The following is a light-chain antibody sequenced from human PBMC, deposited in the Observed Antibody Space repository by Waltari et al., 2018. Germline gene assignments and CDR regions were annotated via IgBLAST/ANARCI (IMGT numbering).Light chain of an antibody. J-gene: IGKJ1*01. CDR2: DAS. Sequence: EIVLTQSPGTLSLSPGERATLSCRASQRVSRTLAWYQHKTGQAPRLLIYDASIRATGIPDRFSGSGSGTDFSLTISRLEPEDFAVYYCQKYGTRPATFGQGTKVEIK. CDR1: QRVSRT. CDR3: QKYGTRPAT. V-gene: IGKV3-20*01.